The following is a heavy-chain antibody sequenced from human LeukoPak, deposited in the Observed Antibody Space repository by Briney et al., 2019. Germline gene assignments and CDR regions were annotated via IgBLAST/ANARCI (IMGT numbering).Heavy chain of an antibody. D-gene: IGHD1-26*01. CDR3: ATLGRAAGNAFDI. CDR1: GDSISFHF. V-gene: IGHV4-59*11. Sequence: SETLSLTCSVSGDSISFHFWSWIRQPPGKGLEWIGHTYCGGSTDYHPSLASRVTVSADTSKNQFSLKLSSVTAADTAVYYCATLGRAAGNAFDIWGEGTVVIVSS. CDR2: TYCGGST. J-gene: IGHJ3*02.